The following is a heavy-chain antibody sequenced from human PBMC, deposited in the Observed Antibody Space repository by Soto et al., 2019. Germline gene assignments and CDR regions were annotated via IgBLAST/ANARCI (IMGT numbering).Heavy chain of an antibody. CDR1: GASINAYY. D-gene: IGHD3-22*01. CDR2: IYYTGST. Sequence: SETLSLTCTVSGASINAYYWSWVRRPPGKGLEWIGYIYYTGSTNYNPSLKSRVIISVDRSKNQFSLKLSSVTAADTAVYYCASYYGGLNHWGQGTLVTVSS. V-gene: IGHV4-59*08. J-gene: IGHJ5*02. CDR3: ASYYGGLNH.